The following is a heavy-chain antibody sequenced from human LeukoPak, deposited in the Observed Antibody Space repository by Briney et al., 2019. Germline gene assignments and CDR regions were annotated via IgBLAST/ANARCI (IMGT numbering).Heavy chain of an antibody. Sequence: PGGSLRLSCAASGFIFSSYAMSWVRQAPGKGLEWVSAISGSGGSTYYADSVKGRFTISRDNSKNTLYLQMNSLRPEDTAIYYCSPLAFVVITTNGFDIWGQGTMVTVSS. CDR2: ISGSGGST. CDR1: GFIFSSYA. V-gene: IGHV3-23*01. CDR3: SPLAFVVITTNGFDI. D-gene: IGHD3-22*01. J-gene: IGHJ3*02.